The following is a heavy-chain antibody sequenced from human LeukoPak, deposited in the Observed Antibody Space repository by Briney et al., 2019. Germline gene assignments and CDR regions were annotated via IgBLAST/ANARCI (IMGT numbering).Heavy chain of an antibody. Sequence: SETLSLTCTVSGGSISSYYWSWIRQPAGKGLEWIGRIYTSGSTNYNPSLKSRVTMSVDTSKNQFSLKLSSVTAADTAVYYCARDSEYGPEVVGDAFDIWGQGTMVTVSS. J-gene: IGHJ3*02. D-gene: IGHD3-22*01. CDR3: ARDSEYGPEVVGDAFDI. CDR2: IYTSGST. CDR1: GGSISSYY. V-gene: IGHV4-4*07.